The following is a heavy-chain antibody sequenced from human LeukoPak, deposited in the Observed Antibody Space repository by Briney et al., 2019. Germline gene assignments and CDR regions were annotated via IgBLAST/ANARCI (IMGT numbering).Heavy chain of an antibody. CDR2: IYTSGST. J-gene: IGHJ4*02. D-gene: IGHD3-22*01. Sequence: SETLSLTCTVSGNSISSGDNYWSWIPQPAGKGLEWIGRIYTSGSTNYNPSLKSRVTISGDTSKSQFSLRLSSVTAADTAVYYCARASYSYDINGWVPFDYWGQGTLVTVSS. CDR1: GNSISSGDNY. CDR3: ARASYSYDINGWVPFDY. V-gene: IGHV4-61*02.